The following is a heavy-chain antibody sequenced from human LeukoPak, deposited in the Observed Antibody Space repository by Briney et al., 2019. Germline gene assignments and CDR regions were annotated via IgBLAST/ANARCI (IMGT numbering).Heavy chain of an antibody. CDR1: GVSFSGNY. Sequence: PSETPSLTCGVRGVSFSGNYWSWIRHAPGKGLEWIGEIYQTKYTTYNPSLKSRVTIWADTSVNQLSLTVTSVTAADTAIYYCARIRCSPGDDSCYNYWGRGTLVTVSS. V-gene: IGHV4-34*01. D-gene: IGHD2-21*01. CDR3: ARIRCSPGDDSCYNY. CDR2: IYQTKYT. J-gene: IGHJ4*02.